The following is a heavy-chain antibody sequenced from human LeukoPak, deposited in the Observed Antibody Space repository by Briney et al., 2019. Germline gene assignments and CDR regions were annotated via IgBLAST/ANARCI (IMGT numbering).Heavy chain of an antibody. CDR1: GYTFTSHG. D-gene: IGHD6-13*01. V-gene: IGHV1-18*01. J-gene: IGHJ5*02. CDR3: ARDAVSGGSWYFNWFDP. CDR2: ISAYNGNT. Sequence: GASVKVSCKASGYTFTSHGISWVRQAPGQGLEWMGWISAYNGNTNYAQKLQGRVTMTTDTSTSTAYMELRSLRSDDTAVYYCARDAVSGGSWYFNWFDPWGQGTLVTVSS.